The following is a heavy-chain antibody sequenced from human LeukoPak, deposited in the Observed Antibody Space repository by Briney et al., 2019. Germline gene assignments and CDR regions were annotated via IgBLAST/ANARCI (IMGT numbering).Heavy chain of an antibody. J-gene: IGHJ4*02. CDR3: ARDTQYLDWFGDY. Sequence: ASVKVSCEASGYTFTDYYIHWVRQAPGQGLEWMGWFNPYSGGTNYAQKFQGRVTLTRDTSSSTAYMELSRLRSDDTAVYYCARDTQYLDWFGDYWGQGALVTVSS. D-gene: IGHD3-9*01. V-gene: IGHV1-2*02. CDR1: GYTFTDYY. CDR2: FNPYSGGT.